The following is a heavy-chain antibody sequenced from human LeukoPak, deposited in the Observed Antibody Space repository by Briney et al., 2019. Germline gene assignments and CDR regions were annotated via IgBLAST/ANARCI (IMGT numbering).Heavy chain of an antibody. CDR2: ISSSSSYI. J-gene: IGHJ4*02. D-gene: IGHD3-22*01. CDR3: ARATQYYDSSGRIDY. Sequence: PGRSLRLSCAASGFTFSSYSMNWVRQAPGKGLEWVSSISSSSSYIYYADSVKGRFTISRDNAKNSLYLQMNSLRAEDTAVYYCARATQYYDSSGRIDYWGQGTLVTVSS. V-gene: IGHV3-21*01. CDR1: GFTFSSYS.